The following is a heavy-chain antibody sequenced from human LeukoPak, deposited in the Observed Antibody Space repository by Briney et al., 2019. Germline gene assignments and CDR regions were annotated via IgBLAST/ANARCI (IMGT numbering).Heavy chain of an antibody. V-gene: IGHV3-72*01. CDR1: GFTFSSYA. Sequence: GGSLRLSCAASGFTFSSYAMSWVRQAPGKGLEWVGRIRKKPNAYTTEYAASVKGRFTISRDDSKNSLYLQMSSLQVEDTAVYFCARTYSDNWSSTYFDYWGQGTLVTVSS. CDR2: IRKKPNAYTT. CDR3: ARTYSDNWSSTYFDY. J-gene: IGHJ4*02. D-gene: IGHD6-13*01.